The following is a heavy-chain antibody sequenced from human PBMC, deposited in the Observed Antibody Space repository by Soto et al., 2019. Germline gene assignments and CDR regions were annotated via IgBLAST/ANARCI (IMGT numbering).Heavy chain of an antibody. V-gene: IGHV3-23*01. Sequence: EVQLLESGGGLVQPGGSLRLSCAASGFTFSNFAMSWVRQAPGKGLEWVSSISASGSTTFSADSVKGRFTISRDNSKNTLSLQMNSLRAEDTAVYYCAKDPEHGDPRGYSQHWGQGSLVTVSS. CDR3: AKDPEHGDPRGYSQH. J-gene: IGHJ1*01. D-gene: IGHD4-17*01. CDR1: GFTFSNFA. CDR2: ISASGSTT.